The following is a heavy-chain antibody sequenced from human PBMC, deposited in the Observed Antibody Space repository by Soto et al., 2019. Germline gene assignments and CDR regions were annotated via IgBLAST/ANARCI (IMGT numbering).Heavy chain of an antibody. CDR3: ARDSAHYYWSDAFDK. CDR2: IDPSGGST. D-gene: IGHD1-1*01. Sequence: QVQLVQSGAEVKKPGASVKVSCKASGYTFTASYMHWVRQAPGQGLEWMGIIDPSGGSTSYSQKFQGRVTMIRDTSTSTVYMELNSLRSEDTAVFYCARDSAHYYWSDAFDKWRQGTMVTVSS. J-gene: IGHJ3*02. CDR1: GYTFTASY. V-gene: IGHV1-46*01.